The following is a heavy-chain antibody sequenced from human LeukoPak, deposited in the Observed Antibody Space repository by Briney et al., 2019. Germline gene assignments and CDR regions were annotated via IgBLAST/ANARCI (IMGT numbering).Heavy chain of an antibody. D-gene: IGHD3-3*01. CDR1: GFTFSSNA. Sequence: GRSLRLSCEVSGFTFSSNAMHWVRQAPGKGLEWVAVISHDGSNKNFADSVKGRFTVSRDNSKHTLYLHMNSLRSDDTAMYYCATGGKFDFWSGYHIDNWGQGTLVTVSS. CDR2: ISHDGSNK. J-gene: IGHJ4*02. CDR3: ATGGKFDFWSGYHIDN. V-gene: IGHV3-30*04.